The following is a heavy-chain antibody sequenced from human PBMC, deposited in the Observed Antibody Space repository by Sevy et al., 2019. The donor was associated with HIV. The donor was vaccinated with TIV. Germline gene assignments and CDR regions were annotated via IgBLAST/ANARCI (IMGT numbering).Heavy chain of an antibody. CDR2: ISNSGTTI. J-gene: IGHJ4*02. D-gene: IGHD4-17*01. CDR3: ARDLPPSATTVAHFDY. V-gene: IGHV3-48*03. Sequence: GGSLRLSCAASGFTFSSYEMNWVRQAPGKGLEWVSYISNSGTTIAYSDSVRGRFTVSRDNARNSLYLQMNSLRAEDTAVYYCARDLPPSATTVAHFDYWGQGTLVTVSS. CDR1: GFTFSSYE.